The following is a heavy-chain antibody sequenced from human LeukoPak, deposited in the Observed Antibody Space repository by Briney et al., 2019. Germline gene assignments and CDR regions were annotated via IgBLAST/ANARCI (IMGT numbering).Heavy chain of an antibody. D-gene: IGHD3-3*01. CDR2: ISSSSSYI. J-gene: IGHJ5*02. Sequence: TGGSLRLSCAASGFTFSSYSMKWVRQAPGKGLEWVSSISSSSSYICYADSVKGRFTISRDNAKNSLYLQMNSLRAEDTAVYYCAGVNDFWSGYTGWFDPWGQGTLVTVSS. CDR3: AGVNDFWSGYTGWFDP. CDR1: GFTFSSYS. V-gene: IGHV3-21*01.